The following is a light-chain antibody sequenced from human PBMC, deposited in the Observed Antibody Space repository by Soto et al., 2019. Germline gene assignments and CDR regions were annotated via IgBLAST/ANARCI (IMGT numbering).Light chain of an antibody. CDR1: SSNIGSYT. J-gene: IGLJ2*01. Sequence: QSALTQPPSASGTPGQRVTISCSGSSSNIGSYTVNWYQQLPGAAPKLLIYINDQRPSGVPDRFSGSKSGTSASLAISGLQSEDEAEYYCAAWDDSLTGVVFGGGTKLTVL. V-gene: IGLV1-44*01. CDR3: AAWDDSLTGVV. CDR2: IND.